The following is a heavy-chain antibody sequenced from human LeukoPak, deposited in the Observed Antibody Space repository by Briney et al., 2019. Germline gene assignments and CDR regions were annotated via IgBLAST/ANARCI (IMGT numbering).Heavy chain of an antibody. CDR1: GFTFSSYS. CDR2: ISSSSSTI. Sequence: GGSLRLSCAASGFTFSSYSMNWVRQAPGKGLEWVSYISSSSSTIYYADSVKGRFTISRDNAKNSLYLQMDSLRDEDTAVYYCAVGAHPWYYIDYWGQGTLVTVSS. V-gene: IGHV3-48*02. D-gene: IGHD1-26*01. CDR3: AVGAHPWYYIDY. J-gene: IGHJ4*02.